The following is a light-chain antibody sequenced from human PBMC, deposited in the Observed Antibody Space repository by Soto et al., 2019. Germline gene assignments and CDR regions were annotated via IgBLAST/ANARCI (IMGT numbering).Light chain of an antibody. Sequence: EIVLTQSPGTLSLSPGERATLSCRASQSISSSYLAWYQQKPGQAPRLLIYGASSRATGIPDRFSGSGSGTDFTLFISRLEPEDFAVYYCQQYGSSPTFGQGTKVEIK. CDR2: GAS. J-gene: IGKJ1*01. V-gene: IGKV3-20*01. CDR1: QSISSSY. CDR3: QQYGSSPT.